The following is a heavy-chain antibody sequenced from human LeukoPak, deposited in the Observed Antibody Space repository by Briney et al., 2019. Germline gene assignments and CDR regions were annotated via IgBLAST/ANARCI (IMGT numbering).Heavy chain of an antibody. V-gene: IGHV3-7*03. J-gene: IGHJ4*02. CDR2: IKQDGSEK. CDR1: GLTFSSSW. CDR3: ARRYFDY. Sequence: GGSLRLSCAVSGLTFSSSWMDWVRQAPGKGLEWVANIKQDGSEKYYADSVKGRFIISRDNAKNALYLQMSSLRAEDTAIYYCARRYFDYWGQGTLVTVSS.